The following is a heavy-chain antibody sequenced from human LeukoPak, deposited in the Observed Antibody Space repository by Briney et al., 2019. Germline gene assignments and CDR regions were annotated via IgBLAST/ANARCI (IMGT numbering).Heavy chain of an antibody. CDR1: GYTFTHYY. V-gene: IGHV1-2*02. Sequence: GASVKVSCKASGYTFTHYYMHWVRQAPGQGREWMGWINPNSGGTNYPQKFQGRVAMTRDTSITTAYVELSRLRFDDTAVYYCARAPAGGKLRFFDYWGQGTLVTVSS. CDR2: INPNSGGT. D-gene: IGHD3-3*01. CDR3: ARAPAGGKLRFFDY. J-gene: IGHJ4*02.